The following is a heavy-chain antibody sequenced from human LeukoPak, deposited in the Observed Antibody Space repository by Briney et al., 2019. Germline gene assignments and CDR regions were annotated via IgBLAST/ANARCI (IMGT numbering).Heavy chain of an antibody. CDR3: ARHYAYYYDSSGYYSRYWYFDL. Sequence: SETLSLTCTVSGGSMSTYYWSWIRQPPGKGLEWIGYIYHSGSTNYNPSLKSRVTISVDTSKNHFPLKLSSVTAADTAVYYCARHYAYYYDSSGYYSRYWYFDLWGRGTLVTVSS. V-gene: IGHV4-59*08. CDR1: GGSMSTYY. CDR2: IYHSGST. J-gene: IGHJ2*01. D-gene: IGHD3-22*01.